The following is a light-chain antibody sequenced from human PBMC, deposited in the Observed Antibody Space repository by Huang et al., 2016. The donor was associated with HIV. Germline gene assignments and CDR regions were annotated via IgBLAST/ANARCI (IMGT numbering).Light chain of an antibody. Sequence: DIQLTQSPSFLSASVGDRVTITCRESQGIGTWFAWYQQKPGKAPKLLIYSTSSFQSGVPARFSGSGSGADFTLTISSLQPEDFATYYCQQANSFPYTFGQGTKLEIK. CDR3: QQANSFPYT. CDR2: STS. J-gene: IGKJ2*01. V-gene: IGKV1-12*01. CDR1: QGIGTW.